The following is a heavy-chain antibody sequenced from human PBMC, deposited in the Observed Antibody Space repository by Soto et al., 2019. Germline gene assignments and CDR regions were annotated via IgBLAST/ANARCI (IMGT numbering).Heavy chain of an antibody. CDR3: TKGFTGIYSGEAYFEY. CDR1: GFTFRNYA. D-gene: IGHD1-26*01. V-gene: IGHV3-23*01. J-gene: IGHJ4*02. Sequence: GGSMRLSYEASGFTFRNYAMSWVRQAQGKGLEWVSGITEGAGSTFYADSVKGRFTISRDNSKNTMFLQMDNLRAEDAAIYYCTKGFTGIYSGEAYFEYWGQGILVTVSS. CDR2: ITEGAGST.